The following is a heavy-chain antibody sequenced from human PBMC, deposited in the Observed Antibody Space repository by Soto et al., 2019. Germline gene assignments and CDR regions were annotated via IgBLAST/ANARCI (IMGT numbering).Heavy chain of an antibody. Sequence: EVLLVESGGGMVQPGGFLKLSCAASGFVFKDSSIHWVRQASGKGLEWVGRIRDRAYSYATAYAESVKGRFTISRDDSNNTAYLQMSGLKTEDTAIYYCTRLISAAHDYWGQGTLVTVSS. D-gene: IGHD3-10*01. J-gene: IGHJ4*02. V-gene: IGHV3-73*01. CDR1: GFVFKDSS. CDR2: IRDRAYSYAT. CDR3: TRLISAAHDY.